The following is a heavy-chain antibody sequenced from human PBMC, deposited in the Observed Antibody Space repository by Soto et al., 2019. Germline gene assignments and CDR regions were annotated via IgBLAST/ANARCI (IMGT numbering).Heavy chain of an antibody. CDR1: GGSFSGYY. J-gene: IGHJ3*02. Sequence: SETLSLTCAVYGGSFSGYYWSWIRQPPGKGLEWIGEINHSGSTNYNPSLKSRVTISVDTSKNQFSLKLSSVTAAVTAVYYCARRGYLATMIVVVLYAFDIWGQGTMVTVSS. CDR3: ARRGYLATMIVVVLYAFDI. CDR2: INHSGST. V-gene: IGHV4-34*01. D-gene: IGHD3-22*01.